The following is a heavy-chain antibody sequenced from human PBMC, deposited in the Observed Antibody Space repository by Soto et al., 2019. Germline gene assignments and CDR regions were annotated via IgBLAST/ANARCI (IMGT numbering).Heavy chain of an antibody. Sequence: QVQLVQSGAEVKKPGASVKVSCKASGYPFTSYFMHWVRQAPGQRLEWMGVINPSGGSTSYAQKFKGRVTMTRDTSTSTVYMELSSLRSEDAAVYYCARVSTVTTCFDYWGQGTLLTVSS. CDR3: ARVSTVTTCFDY. J-gene: IGHJ4*02. D-gene: IGHD4-17*01. CDR2: INPSGGST. CDR1: GYPFTSYF. V-gene: IGHV1-46*03.